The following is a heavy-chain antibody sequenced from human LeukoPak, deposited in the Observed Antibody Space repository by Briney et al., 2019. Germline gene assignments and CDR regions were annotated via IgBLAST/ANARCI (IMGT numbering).Heavy chain of an antibody. V-gene: IGHV4-59*02. CDR3: ARGYCVSNTCYHMDV. CDR1: GGSVNSYY. J-gene: IGHJ6*03. Sequence: SETLSLTCTVSGGSVNSYYWSWIRQPPGEGLEWIGYIYYTGSTKYNPSLKSRVTMSVDTSKNQLSLKVSSVTAADTAVYYCARGYCVSNTCYHMDVWGKGTTVTVSS. CDR2: IYYTGST. D-gene: IGHD2-2*01.